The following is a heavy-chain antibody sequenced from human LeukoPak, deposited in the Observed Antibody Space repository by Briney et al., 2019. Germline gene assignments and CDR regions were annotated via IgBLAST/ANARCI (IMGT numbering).Heavy chain of an antibody. D-gene: IGHD1-7*01. CDR3: ARVTWNYDSFNWFDP. CDR1: GYTFTGYY. J-gene: IGHJ5*02. V-gene: IGHV1-2*02. Sequence: ASVKVSCKASGYTFTGYYMHWVRQAPGQGLEWMGWINPNSGGTNYAQKFQGRVTMARDTSISTAYMELSRLRSDDTAVYYCARVTWNYDSFNWFDPWGQGTLVTVSS. CDR2: INPNSGGT.